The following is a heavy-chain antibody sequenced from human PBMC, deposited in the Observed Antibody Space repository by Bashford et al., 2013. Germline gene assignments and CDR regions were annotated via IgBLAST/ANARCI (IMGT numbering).Heavy chain of an antibody. V-gene: IGHV5-51*01. D-gene: IGHD6-25*01. Sequence: GESLKISCKASGYSFTDHWIGWVRQMSGKGLEWMGITYPDDSDTRYNPSLQGQVTISADNSVTTAYLQWGSLKASDTAIYYCARVINSGSDHAFDIWGQGTMVTVSS. CDR2: TYPDDSDT. CDR3: ARVINSGSDHAFDI. CDR1: GYSFTDHW. J-gene: IGHJ3*02.